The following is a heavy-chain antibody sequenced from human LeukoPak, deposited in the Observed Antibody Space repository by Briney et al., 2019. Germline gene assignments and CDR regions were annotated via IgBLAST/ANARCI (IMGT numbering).Heavy chain of an antibody. CDR2: INPYSGGT. CDR3: ARSFNWNDPLNDAFDI. D-gene: IGHD1-1*01. CDR1: GYTFTAYY. V-gene: IGHV1-2*02. J-gene: IGHJ3*02. Sequence: ASGKVSCKASGYTFTAYYMHWVRQAPGQGPEWMGWINPYSGGTKYAQRFQGRVTMTLDTSISTAYMELIRLRSDDTAVYFCARSFNWNDPLNDAFDIWGQGTMVTVSS.